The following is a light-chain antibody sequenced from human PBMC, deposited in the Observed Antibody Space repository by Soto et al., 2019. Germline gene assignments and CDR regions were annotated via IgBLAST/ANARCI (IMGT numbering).Light chain of an antibody. V-gene: IGKV3D-15*01. J-gene: IGKJ5*01. Sequence: MVLTQSKGTLSLSPGGRATLSCTASQTVLNNYLTWYQHRPRQAPRRLIFGASIRAPGIPDRFSGSGSGTDFTLTISGLRSEDSAVYFCQQYKNWPFSFGKGTRLEIK. CDR1: QTVLNN. CDR2: GAS. CDR3: QQYKNWPFS.